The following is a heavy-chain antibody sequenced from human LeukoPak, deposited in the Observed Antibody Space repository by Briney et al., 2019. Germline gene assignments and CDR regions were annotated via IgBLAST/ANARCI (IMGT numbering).Heavy chain of an antibody. CDR2: ISSTSSTI. D-gene: IGHD2-21*02. CDR3: ARDSLVVTAIRSEYYFDY. Sequence: PGGSLRLSCAVSGFIFSSYSMNWVRQAPGKGLEWVSYISSTSSTIYYADSVKGRFTISRDNAKNSLYLQMNSLRAEDTAVYYCARDSLVVTAIRSEYYFDYWGQGTLVTVSS. CDR1: GFIFSSYS. J-gene: IGHJ4*02. V-gene: IGHV3-48*04.